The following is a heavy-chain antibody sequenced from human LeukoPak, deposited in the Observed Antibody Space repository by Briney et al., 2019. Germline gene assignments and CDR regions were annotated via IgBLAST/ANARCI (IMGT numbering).Heavy chain of an antibody. CDR3: ARAPYDSSGYFRRGYYYYYMDV. Sequence: GGSLRLSCAASGFTFSSYGMSWVRQAPGKGLEWVSAISGSGGSTYYADSVKGRFTISRDNSKNTLYLQMNSLRAEDTAVYYCARAPYDSSGYFRRGYYYYYMDVWGKGTTVTISS. D-gene: IGHD3-22*01. V-gene: IGHV3-23*01. CDR1: GFTFSSYG. CDR2: ISGSGGST. J-gene: IGHJ6*03.